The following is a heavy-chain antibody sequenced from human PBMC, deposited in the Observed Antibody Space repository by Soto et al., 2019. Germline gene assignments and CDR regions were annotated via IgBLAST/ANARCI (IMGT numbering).Heavy chain of an antibody. Sequence: GGSLRLSCAASGFTFSRYDMSWVRQAPRKGLEWVSGISGSGGITYYADSVKGRFTISRDNSRDTLYLQMNSLRAEDTAVYYCAKPDIAARILDYWGHGTLVTVSS. J-gene: IGHJ4*01. CDR3: AKPDIAARILDY. V-gene: IGHV3-23*01. CDR1: GFTFSRYD. CDR2: ISGSGGIT. D-gene: IGHD6-6*01.